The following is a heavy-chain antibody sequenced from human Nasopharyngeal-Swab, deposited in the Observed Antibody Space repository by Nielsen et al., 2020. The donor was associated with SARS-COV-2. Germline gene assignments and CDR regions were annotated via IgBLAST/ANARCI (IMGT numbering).Heavy chain of an antibody. CDR2: ISSSSSYI. CDR3: ARDGLDYDFWSAYFMDV. D-gene: IGHD3-3*01. Sequence: GGSLRLSCAASGFTFNNYNFNWVRQAPGKGLEWVSSISSSSSYIYYADSEKGRFTISRDNAKNSLYLQMNSLRAEDTAVNYCARDGLDYDFWSAYFMDVWGQGTTVTVSS. CDR1: GFTFNNYN. J-gene: IGHJ6*02. V-gene: IGHV3-21*01.